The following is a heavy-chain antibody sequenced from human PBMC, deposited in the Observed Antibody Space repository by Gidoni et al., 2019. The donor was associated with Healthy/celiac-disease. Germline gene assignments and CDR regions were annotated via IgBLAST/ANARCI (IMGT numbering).Heavy chain of an antibody. J-gene: IGHJ6*02. CDR2: ISSSGSTI. V-gene: IGHV3-11*01. Sequence: QVQLVASGGGLVTPGGSLRLSCAASGFTFTAYYMRWIRQAPGKGLEWVSYISSSGSTIYYADAVKGRFTSSRDNAKNSLYLQMNSLRAEDTAVYDCARDQRFVKELRRPNYYYGMDVWGQGTTVTVSS. D-gene: IGHD1-26*01. CDR1: GFTFTAYY. CDR3: ARDQRFVKELRRPNYYYGMDV.